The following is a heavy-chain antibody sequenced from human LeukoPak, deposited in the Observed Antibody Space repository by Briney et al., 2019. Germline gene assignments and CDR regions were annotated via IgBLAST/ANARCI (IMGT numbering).Heavy chain of an antibody. CDR3: ARVYYSRSYDYRYFDL. CDR1: GGSISSYY. D-gene: IGHD6-13*01. J-gene: IGHJ2*01. CDR2: IYYSGST. V-gene: IGHV4-59*01. Sequence: PSETLSLTCSVSGGSISSYYWSWIRQPPGKGLEWIGYIYYSGSTNYNPSLKSRVIISVDTSKNQFSLKLSSVTAADTAVYYCARVYYSRSYDYRYFDLWGRGTLVTVSS.